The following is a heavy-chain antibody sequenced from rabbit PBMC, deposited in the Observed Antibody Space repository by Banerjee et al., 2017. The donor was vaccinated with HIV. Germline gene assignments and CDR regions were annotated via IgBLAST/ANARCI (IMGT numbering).Heavy chain of an antibody. Sequence: QSLEESGGDLVKPGASLTLTCTASGFSFSSGYDMCWVRQAPGKGLEWIACIYTGSSGYTYYASWAKGRFTISKTSSTTVTLQMTSLTAADTATYFCARSGTGYYYGMDLWGPGTLVTVS. J-gene: IGHJ6*01. CDR2: IYTGSSGYT. CDR3: ARSGTGYYYGMDL. V-gene: IGHV1S40*01. D-gene: IGHD3-1*01. CDR1: GFSFSSGYD.